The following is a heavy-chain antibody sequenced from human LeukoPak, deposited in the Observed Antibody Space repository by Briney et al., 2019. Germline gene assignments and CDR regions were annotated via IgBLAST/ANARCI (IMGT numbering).Heavy chain of an antibody. D-gene: IGHD3-10*01. CDR3: ATVGRHFDY. CDR1: GYSISSGYY. CDR2: IYHSGST. V-gene: IGHV4-38-2*02. J-gene: IGHJ4*02. Sequence: SETLSLTCTVSGYSISSGYYWGWIRQPPGRGLEWIGSIYHSGSTYYNPSLKSRVTISVDTSKNQFSLKLRSVTAADTAVYYCATVGRHFDYWGQGTLVTVSS.